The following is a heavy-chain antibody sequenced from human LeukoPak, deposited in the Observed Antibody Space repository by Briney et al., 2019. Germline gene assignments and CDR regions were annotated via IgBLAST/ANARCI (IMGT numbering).Heavy chain of an antibody. CDR1: GYTFTSYY. CDR2: INPSGGST. Sequence: ASVKVSCKASGYTFTSYYMHWVRQAPGQGLEWMGIINPSGGSTSYAQKFQGRVTMTRNTSISTAYMELSSLRSEDTAVYYCARGLRGPRDYWGQGTLVTVSS. D-gene: IGHD3-16*01. J-gene: IGHJ4*02. V-gene: IGHV1-46*01. CDR3: ARGLRGPRDY.